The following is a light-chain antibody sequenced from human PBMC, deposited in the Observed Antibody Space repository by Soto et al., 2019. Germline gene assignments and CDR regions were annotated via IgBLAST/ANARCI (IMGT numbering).Light chain of an antibody. CDR3: QTWATGIQV. J-gene: IGLJ2*01. Sequence: QLVLTQSPSASASLGASVKLTCTLSSGHNTYSIAWHQQQPEKGPRFLMKLKSDGSHSRGDGIPDRFSGSSSGAERYLTISSLQSEDEADYYCQTWATGIQVFGGGTKVTVV. CDR1: SGHNTYS. CDR2: LKSDGSH. V-gene: IGLV4-69*01.